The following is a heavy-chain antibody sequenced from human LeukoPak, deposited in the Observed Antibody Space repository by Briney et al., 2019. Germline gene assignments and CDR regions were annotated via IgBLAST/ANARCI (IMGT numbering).Heavy chain of an antibody. J-gene: IGHJ5*02. Sequence: ASVKVSCTASGYTFTTYDINWVRQATGQGLEWMGWMNPNSGNTGYTQKFQGRVTMTRNTSISTAYMELSSLRSEDTAVYYCARGRGSGHKENWFDPWGQGTWSPSPQ. V-gene: IGHV1-8*01. D-gene: IGHD6-19*01. CDR2: MNPNSGNT. CDR3: ARGRGSGHKENWFDP. CDR1: GYTFTTYD.